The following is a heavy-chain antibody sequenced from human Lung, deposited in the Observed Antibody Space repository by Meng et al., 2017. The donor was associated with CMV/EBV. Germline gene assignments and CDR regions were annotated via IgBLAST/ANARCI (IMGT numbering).Heavy chain of an antibody. CDR2: ISWNSGSI. J-gene: IGHJ6*04. CDR3: AKDIGGSAGYGMDV. Sequence: GGSLRLXCAASGFTFDDYAMHWVRQAPGKGLEWVSGISWNSGSIGYADSVKGRFTISRDNAKNSLYLQMNSLRAEDTALYYCAKDIGGSAGYGMDVWGKGTXVTVSS. CDR1: GFTFDDYA. V-gene: IGHV3-9*01.